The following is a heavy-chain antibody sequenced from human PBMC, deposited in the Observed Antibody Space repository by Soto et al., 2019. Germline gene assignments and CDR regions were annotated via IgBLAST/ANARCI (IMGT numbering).Heavy chain of an antibody. V-gene: IGHV1-8*01. CDR1: GYTFTSYD. D-gene: IGHD2-21*01. CDR3: ARSPSTFHDYYYYYGMDV. J-gene: IGHJ6*02. CDR2: MNPNSGNT. Sequence: QVQLVQSGAEVKKPGASVKVSCKASGYTFTSYDINWVRQATGQGLEWMGWMNPNSGNTGYAQKFQGRVTMTRNTSKSTAYMELSSLRSEDTAVYYCARSPSTFHDYYYYYGMDVWGQGTTVTVSS.